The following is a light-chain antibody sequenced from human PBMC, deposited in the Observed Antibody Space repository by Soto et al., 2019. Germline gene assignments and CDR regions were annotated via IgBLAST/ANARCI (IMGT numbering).Light chain of an antibody. CDR3: QKCDAAPFT. CDR1: QAIRNN. Sequence: DFQLTQSPSSLSASVGDRVTITCRASQAIRNNLAWYQQKPGKLPPLLIYSASTLQSGVPSRFSGSGSGTDFTLTISSLQPEDVGTYYCQKCDAAPFTFGPGTKVDIK. J-gene: IGKJ3*01. CDR2: SAS. V-gene: IGKV1-27*01.